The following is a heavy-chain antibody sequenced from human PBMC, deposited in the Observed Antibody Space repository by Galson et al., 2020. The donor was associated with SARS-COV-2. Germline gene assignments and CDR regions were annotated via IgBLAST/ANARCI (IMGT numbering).Heavy chain of an antibody. J-gene: IGHJ4*02. D-gene: IGHD3-3*01. CDR2: IYPGDSDT. Sequence: KIGESLKISCKGSGYSFTSYWIGWVRQMPGKGLEWMGIIYPGDSDTRYSPSFQGQVTISADKSISTAYLQWSSLKASDTAMYYCARHPALVYDFWSGYFFDYWGQGTLVTVSS. CDR3: ARHPALVYDFWSGYFFDY. CDR1: GYSFTSYW. V-gene: IGHV5-51*01.